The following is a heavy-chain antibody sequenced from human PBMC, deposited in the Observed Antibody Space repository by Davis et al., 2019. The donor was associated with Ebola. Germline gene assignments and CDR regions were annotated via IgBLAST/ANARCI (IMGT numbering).Heavy chain of an antibody. CDR2: ISSSSSTI. V-gene: IGHV3-48*01. J-gene: IGHJ4*02. CDR1: GFTFSSYS. Sequence: GESLKISCAASGFTFSSYSMNWVRQAPGKGLEWVSYISSSSSTIYYADSVKGRFTISRDNAKNSLYLQMNSLRADDTAVYYCARDRPRPSVTIFGVPTGDFDFWGQGTLVTVSS. CDR3: ARDRPRPSVTIFGVPTGDFDF. D-gene: IGHD3-3*01.